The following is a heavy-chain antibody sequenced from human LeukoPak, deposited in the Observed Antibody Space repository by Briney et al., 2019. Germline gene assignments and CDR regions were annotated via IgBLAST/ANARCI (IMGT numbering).Heavy chain of an antibody. CDR3: ARAPLGYCSGGRCSGVKFDY. Sequence: SETLSLTCTVSGGSISSHYWSWIRQPPGKGLEWIGYIYNSGSTNYNPSLKSRVTISIDTSKNQFSLKLSSVTAADTAVYYCARAPLGYCSGGRCSGVKFDYWGQGTLVTVSS. CDR2: IYNSGST. D-gene: IGHD2-15*01. J-gene: IGHJ4*02. CDR1: GGSISSHY. V-gene: IGHV4-59*11.